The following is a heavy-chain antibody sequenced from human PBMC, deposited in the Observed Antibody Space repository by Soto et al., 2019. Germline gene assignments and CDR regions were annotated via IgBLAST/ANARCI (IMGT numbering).Heavy chain of an antibody. D-gene: IGHD3-3*01. CDR1: GGSISSGGYS. Sequence: SETLSLTCAVSGGSISSGGYSWSWIRQPPGKGLEWIGYIYHSGSTYYNPSLKSRVTISVDRSKNQFSLKLSSVTAADTAVYYCARGIFGVANWFDPWGQGTQVTVSS. V-gene: IGHV4-30-2*01. CDR2: IYHSGST. J-gene: IGHJ5*02. CDR3: ARGIFGVANWFDP.